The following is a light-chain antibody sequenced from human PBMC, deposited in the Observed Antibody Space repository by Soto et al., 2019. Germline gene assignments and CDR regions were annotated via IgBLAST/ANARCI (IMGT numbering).Light chain of an antibody. J-gene: IGKJ3*01. CDR3: QQYGSSPFRFT. V-gene: IGKV3-20*01. CDR1: QSVSSSY. CDR2: GAS. Sequence: EIVLTQSPGTLSLSPGERATLSCRASQSVSSSYLAWYQQKPGQAPRLLIYGASSRATGIPDRFSGNGSGTDFTLTISRLEPEDFAVYYCQQYGSSPFRFTFGPGTKVDIK.